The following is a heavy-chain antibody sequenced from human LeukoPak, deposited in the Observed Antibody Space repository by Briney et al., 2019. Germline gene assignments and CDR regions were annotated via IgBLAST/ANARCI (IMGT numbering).Heavy chain of an antibody. J-gene: IGHJ4*02. CDR2: IKHDGSEK. Sequence: GGSLRLSCVVSGFNFSNYWMNWVRQAPGKGLEWVANIKHDGSEKYYVDSVKGRFSISRDNAKKSLYLQMNSLRAEDTAVYYCARGMGSGWFYYFDYWGQGTLVTVSS. D-gene: IGHD6-19*01. V-gene: IGHV3-7*01. CDR1: GFNFSNYW. CDR3: ARGMGSGWFYYFDY.